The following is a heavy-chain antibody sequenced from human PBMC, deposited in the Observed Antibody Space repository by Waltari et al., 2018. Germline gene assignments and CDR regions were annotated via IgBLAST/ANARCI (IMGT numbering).Heavy chain of an antibody. V-gene: IGHV3-53*01. CDR1: GFTVSSNY. D-gene: IGHD3-16*01. CDR3: ARDSGGRPFDY. J-gene: IGHJ4*02. CDR2: IHSDGNT. Sequence: EVQLVESGGGLIQPGGSLRLSCAASGFTVSSNYMSWVRQAPGKGLGWVSIIHSDGNTYYKDSVKGRFTISRDNSKNTLYLQMNSLRAEDTAVYYCARDSGGRPFDYWGQGILVTVSA.